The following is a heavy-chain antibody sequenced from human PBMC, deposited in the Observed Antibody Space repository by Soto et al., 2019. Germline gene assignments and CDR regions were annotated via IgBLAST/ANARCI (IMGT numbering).Heavy chain of an antibody. CDR1: GFSLSGDGVG. CDR3: AHAYGGTSWPNDAFDI. Sequence: QITLKESGPTLVKPTETLTVTYTVSGFSLSGDGVGVGWIRQPPGKALEWLALIYWDDDQRYSPSLKTRLTITKDASKNLVVLTMTNMDPMDTATYCCAHAYGGTSWPNDAFDIWGQGTVVTVSS. V-gene: IGHV2-5*02. J-gene: IGHJ3*02. CDR2: IYWDDDQ. D-gene: IGHD2-21*01.